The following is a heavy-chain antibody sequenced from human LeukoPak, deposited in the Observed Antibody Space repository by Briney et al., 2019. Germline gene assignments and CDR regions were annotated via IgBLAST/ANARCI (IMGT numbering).Heavy chain of an antibody. D-gene: IGHD1-1*01. CDR1: GYTFTSYG. J-gene: IGHJ4*02. Sequence: ASVKVSCKASGYTFTSYGISWVRQAPGQGLEWMGWINPYNVNTNYAQNLQGRVTMTTDTSTSAAYMELRSLRSDDTAVYYCTRGGKNWFDYWGQGTLVTVSS. V-gene: IGHV1-18*01. CDR3: TRGGKNWFDY. CDR2: INPYNVNT.